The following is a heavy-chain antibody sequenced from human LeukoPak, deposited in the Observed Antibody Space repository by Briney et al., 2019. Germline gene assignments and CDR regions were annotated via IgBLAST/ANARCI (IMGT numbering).Heavy chain of an antibody. V-gene: IGHV4-59*04. D-gene: IGHD3-10*01. J-gene: IGHJ3*02. CDR2: IYYTGNT. Sequence: SETLSLTCSVSGDSIIGYYWGWIRQPPGKGLEWIGNIYYTGNTYYNSSLKSRVTMSLDTSKNQFSLKVISMTAADTAAYYCTKSDGYGLIRICGRGTMVTVSS. CDR1: GDSIIGYY. CDR3: TKSDGYGLIRI.